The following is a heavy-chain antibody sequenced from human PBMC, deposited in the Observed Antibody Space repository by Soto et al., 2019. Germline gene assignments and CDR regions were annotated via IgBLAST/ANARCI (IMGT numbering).Heavy chain of an antibody. Sequence: GSLRLSCAASGFTFNRYSMSWVRQAPGKGLEWVSSVTSSSSSMLYADAVKGRFTIPRDDAKDSLFLQMNSLRADDTAVYYCAREADFASSGYVLDYWGQGTLVTVSS. CDR2: VTSSSSSM. D-gene: IGHD3-22*01. V-gene: IGHV3-21*01. J-gene: IGHJ4*02. CDR1: GFTFNRYS. CDR3: AREADFASSGYVLDY.